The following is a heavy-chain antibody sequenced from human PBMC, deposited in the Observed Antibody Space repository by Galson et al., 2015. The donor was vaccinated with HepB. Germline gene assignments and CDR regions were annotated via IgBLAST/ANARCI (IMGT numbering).Heavy chain of an antibody. V-gene: IGHV3-33*01. CDR3: ARDWSIAVAGTPFDY. J-gene: IGHJ4*02. D-gene: IGHD6-19*01. CDR2: IWSDGSNK. Sequence: SLRLSCAASGLTFSSYGMHWVRQAPGKGLEWVAVIWSDGSNKYYADSVKGRFTISRDNSKNTLYLQMNSLRAEDTAVYYCARDWSIAVAGTPFDYWGQGTLVTVSS. CDR1: GLTFSSYG.